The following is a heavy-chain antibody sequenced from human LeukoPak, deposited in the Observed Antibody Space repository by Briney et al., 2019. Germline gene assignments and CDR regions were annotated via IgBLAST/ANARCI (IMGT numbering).Heavy chain of an antibody. D-gene: IGHD3-10*01. V-gene: IGHV3-23*01. Sequence: GGSLRLSCAASGFTFSSYAMSWVRQAPGKGLEWVSAISGSGGSTYYADSVKGRFTISRDNSKNTLYLQMNSLRAEDTAVYYCARDLTRWFGEPSGQQGWFDPWGQGTLVTVSS. CDR1: GFTFSSYA. J-gene: IGHJ5*02. CDR2: ISGSGGST. CDR3: ARDLTRWFGEPSGQQGWFDP.